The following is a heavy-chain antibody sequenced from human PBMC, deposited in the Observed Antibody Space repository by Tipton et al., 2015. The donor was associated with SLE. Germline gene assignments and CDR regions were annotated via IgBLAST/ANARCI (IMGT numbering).Heavy chain of an antibody. CDR3: ARAEMTTEGSVFYYYVDV. CDR2: LHYSGTT. J-gene: IGHJ6*03. Sequence: GLVKPSETLSLNCTVSGASTTDGNYYWGWIYQSPEKGLEWIGSLHYSGTTFYNPSLKSRVTISMDTSKSQFSLRVTSVTAADTAVYYCARAEMTTEGSVFYYYVDVWGKGTTVTVSS. CDR1: GASTTDGNYY. D-gene: IGHD5-24*01. V-gene: IGHV4-39*07.